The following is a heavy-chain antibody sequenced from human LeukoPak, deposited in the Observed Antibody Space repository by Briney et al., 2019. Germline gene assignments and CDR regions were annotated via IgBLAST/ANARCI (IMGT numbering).Heavy chain of an antibody. CDR2: ISAYNGNT. CDR3: ARHGAPYHYYDSSGYPLFDY. D-gene: IGHD3-22*01. J-gene: IGHJ4*02. V-gene: IGHV1-18*04. CDR1: GYTFTGYY. Sequence: GASVKVSCKASGYTFTGYYIHWVRQAPGQGLEWMGWISAYNGNTNYAQKLQGRVTMTTDTSTSTAYMELRSLRSDDTAVYYCARHGAPYHYYDSSGYPLFDYWGQGTLVTVSS.